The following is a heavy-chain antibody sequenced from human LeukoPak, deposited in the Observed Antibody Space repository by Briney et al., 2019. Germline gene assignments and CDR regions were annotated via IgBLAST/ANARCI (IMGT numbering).Heavy chain of an antibody. Sequence: PTGGSLRLSCAVSGFTFDDYAMHWVRHVPGKGLEWVSGINWNSDSILYADSVKGRFTISRDNAKNSLYLQMNSLRAEDTAFYYCAINGGGDSGYGNFDYWGQGTLVTVSS. CDR2: INWNSDSI. J-gene: IGHJ4*02. D-gene: IGHD5-12*01. CDR3: AINGGGDSGYGNFDY. CDR1: GFTFDDYA. V-gene: IGHV3-9*01.